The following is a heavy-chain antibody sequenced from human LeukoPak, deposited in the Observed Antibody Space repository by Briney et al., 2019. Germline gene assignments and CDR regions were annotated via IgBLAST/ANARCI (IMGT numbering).Heavy chain of an antibody. CDR2: ISSSGSTI. J-gene: IGHJ4*02. CDR3: ARDRGAYCGGDCYSVFDY. V-gene: IGHV3-11*04. CDR1: GFTFSDYY. Sequence: PGGSLRLSCAASGFTFSDYYMSWIRQAPGKGLEWVSYISSSGSTIYYADSVKGRFTISRDNAKNSLYLQMNSLRAEDTAVYYCARDRGAYCGGDCYSVFDYWGQGTLVTASS. D-gene: IGHD2-21*02.